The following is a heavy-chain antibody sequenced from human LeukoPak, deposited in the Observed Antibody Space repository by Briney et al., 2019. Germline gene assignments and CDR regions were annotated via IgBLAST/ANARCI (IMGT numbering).Heavy chain of an antibody. Sequence: GGSLRLSCAASGFIFSIYAMSWVRQAPANGLEWVSTTSGSGGSTYYADSVKGRFTISRDNSKNTVYLQMNSLRAEDTAVYYCARPGYSRGWYDSWGQGTLVTVSS. CDR1: GFIFSIYA. D-gene: IGHD6-13*01. V-gene: IGHV3-23*01. CDR3: ARPGYSRGWYDS. J-gene: IGHJ5*01. CDR2: TSGSGGST.